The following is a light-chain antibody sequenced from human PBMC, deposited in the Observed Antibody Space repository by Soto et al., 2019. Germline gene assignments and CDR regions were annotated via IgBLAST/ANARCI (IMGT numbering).Light chain of an antibody. CDR1: HSIGTY. CDR3: QQSFNTLT. CDR2: SAS. J-gene: IGKJ4*01. V-gene: IGKV1-39*01. Sequence: DIQMTQSPSSLSATVGDRVTITCQASHSIGTYLSWYQHRPGKAPKLLIYSASTLQSGVPPRFSGSGSGTDFTLTISSLQPEDFATYYCQQSFNTLTFGGGTMVDIK.